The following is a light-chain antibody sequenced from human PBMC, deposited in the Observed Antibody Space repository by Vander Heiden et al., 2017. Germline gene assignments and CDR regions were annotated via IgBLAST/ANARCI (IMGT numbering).Light chain of an antibody. CDR1: SGDIGGYNY. CDR2: DVG. CDR3: CSYTSSSTYV. V-gene: IGLV2-14*03. Sequence: QPALPQPASVSGSPGQSTTTSCTGTSGDIGGYNYVSWYQQHPGKAPKLMIYDVGSRPSGVSNRFSGSKSGKTASLTISGLQAEDEADYYCCSYTSSSTYVFGTGTKVTVL. J-gene: IGLJ1*01.